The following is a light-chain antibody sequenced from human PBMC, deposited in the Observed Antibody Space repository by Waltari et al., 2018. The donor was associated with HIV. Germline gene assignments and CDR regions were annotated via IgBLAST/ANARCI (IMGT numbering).Light chain of an antibody. V-gene: IGLV2-14*01. Sequence: QSALTQPASVSGSPGQSITISRTGTSSDDGGYNYVSWYQQHPVKAPKRMIYEVSKRPSWVSKRFSVPKSGNTASLTSAGLQAEDEADYYCSSYTSSSAWVFGGWTKLTVL. J-gene: IGLJ3*02. CDR3: SSYTSSSAWV. CDR1: SSDDGGYNY. CDR2: EVS.